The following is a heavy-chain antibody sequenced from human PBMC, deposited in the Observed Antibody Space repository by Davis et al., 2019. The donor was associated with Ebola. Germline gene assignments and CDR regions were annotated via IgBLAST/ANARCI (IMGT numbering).Heavy chain of an antibody. D-gene: IGHD3-16*01. V-gene: IGHV6-1*01. J-gene: IGHJ6*02. CDR2: TYYTSKWHN. CDR1: GDSVFGKNGA. Sequence: PSETLSLTCAISGDSVFGKNGAWNWIRQSPSSGLEWLGRTYYTSKWHNDYGESVKSRISINPDTSKNQLSLQLNSVTPEDAAVYYCVRGWGRSGLDVWGQGTTVTVSS. CDR3: VRGWGRSGLDV.